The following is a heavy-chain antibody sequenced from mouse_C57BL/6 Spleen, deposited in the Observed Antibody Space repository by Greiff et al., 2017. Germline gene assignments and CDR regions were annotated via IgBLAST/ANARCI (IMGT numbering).Heavy chain of an antibody. CDR2: ISDGGSYT. D-gene: IGHD6-1*01. CDR1: GFTFSSYA. V-gene: IGHV5-4*03. J-gene: IGHJ4*01. Sequence: EVKLVESGGGLVKPGGSLKLSCAASGFTFSSYAMSWVRQTPEKRLEWVATISDGGSYTYYPDNVKGRFTISRDNAKNNLYLQMSHLKSEDTAMYYCARDSPNYAMDYWGQGTSVTVSS. CDR3: ARDSPNYAMDY.